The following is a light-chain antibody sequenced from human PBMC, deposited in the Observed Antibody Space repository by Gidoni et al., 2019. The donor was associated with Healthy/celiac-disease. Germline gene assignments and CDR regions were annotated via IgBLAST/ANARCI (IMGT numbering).Light chain of an antibody. CDR3: NSRDSSGNHLV. CDR2: GKN. CDR1: SLRSYY. J-gene: IGLJ3*02. V-gene: IGLV3-19*01. Sequence: SSELTQDPAVSVALGQPVRITCQGDSLRSYYASWYQQKQGKAPVLVIYGKNNRPSGTPDRFPRSRSGNTASLTITGAQAEDGADYYCNSRDSSGNHLVFGGGTKLTVL.